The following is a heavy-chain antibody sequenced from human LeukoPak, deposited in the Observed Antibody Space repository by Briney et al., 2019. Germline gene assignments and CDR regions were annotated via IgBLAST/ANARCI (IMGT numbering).Heavy chain of an antibody. V-gene: IGHV4-34*01. CDR3: TRMTAGHDY. CDR1: GVSFDDYY. Sequence: PSETLSLTCAVSGVSFDDYYWAWVRQTPGKGLEWIGEINHSGYTNDNPSLKSRVTLSIDMSRKQFSLNMRSVTVADAGIYFCTRMTAGHDYWGQGTLVTVSS. J-gene: IGHJ4*02. CDR2: INHSGYT. D-gene: IGHD2-21*02.